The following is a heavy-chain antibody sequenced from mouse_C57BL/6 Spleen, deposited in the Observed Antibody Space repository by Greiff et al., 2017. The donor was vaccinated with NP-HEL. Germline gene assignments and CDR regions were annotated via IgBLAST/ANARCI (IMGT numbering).Heavy chain of an antibody. Sequence: DVKLVESGEGLVKPGGSLKLSCAASGFTFSSYAMSWVRQTPEKRLEWVAYISSGGDYIYYADTVKGRFIISRENARNTLYLQMSSLKSEDTGMYYCIREIIYYDYDGNAYWGQGTLVTVSA. CDR1: GFTFSSYA. V-gene: IGHV5-9-1*02. CDR2: ISSGGDYI. D-gene: IGHD2-4*01. J-gene: IGHJ3*01. CDR3: IREIIYYDYDGNAY.